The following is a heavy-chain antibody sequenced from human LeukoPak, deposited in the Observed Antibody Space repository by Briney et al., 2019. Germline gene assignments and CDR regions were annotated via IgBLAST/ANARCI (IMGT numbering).Heavy chain of an antibody. D-gene: IGHD3-10*01. CDR1: GFTFSSYS. J-gene: IGHJ6*03. V-gene: IGHV3-21*01. Sequence: GGSLRLSCAASGFTFSSYSTNWVRQAPGKGLEWVSSISSSSSYIYYADSVKGRFTISRDNAKNSLYLQMNSLRAEDTAVYYCARLIRSITMVRGVSYYYYMDVWGKGTTVTVSS. CDR2: ISSSSSYI. CDR3: ARLIRSITMVRGVSYYYYMDV.